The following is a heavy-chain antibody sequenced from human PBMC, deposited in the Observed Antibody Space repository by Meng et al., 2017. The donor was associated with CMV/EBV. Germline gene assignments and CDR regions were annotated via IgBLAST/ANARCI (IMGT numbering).Heavy chain of an antibody. V-gene: IGHV1-69*02. CDR1: GGTSNNYA. CDR3: TRNGFPEGGYYFAY. D-gene: IGHD2-15*01. J-gene: IGHJ4*02. Sequence: QVGLVLAGAAVNKHGPSVKLTCKASGGTSNNYAITWVRQAPGQGLEWMGRIIPVLGIAIYAQKFQGRVIITADKATSTAYLELSSLRSEDTAMYYCTRNGFPEGGYYFAYWGQGTLVTVSS. CDR2: IIPVLGIA.